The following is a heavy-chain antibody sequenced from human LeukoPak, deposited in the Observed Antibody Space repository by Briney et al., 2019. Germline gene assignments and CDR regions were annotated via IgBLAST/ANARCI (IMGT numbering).Heavy chain of an antibody. CDR2: INLRGST. V-gene: IGHV4-34*01. J-gene: IGHJ3*02. D-gene: IGHD3-10*01. Sequence: PSETLSLTCAVYGGSFNDYYWNWIRQPPGKGLEWIGEINLRGSTTYNPSLKSRVTISLDESKNQFSLKLSSVTAADTAVYYCAGSHSLLWFGESHFDIWGQGTMVTVSS. CDR1: GGSFNDYY. CDR3: AGSHSLLWFGESHFDI.